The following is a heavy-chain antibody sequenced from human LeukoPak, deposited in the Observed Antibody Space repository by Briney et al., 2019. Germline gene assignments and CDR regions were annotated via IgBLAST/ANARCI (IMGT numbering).Heavy chain of an antibody. J-gene: IGHJ4*02. CDR2: IIPIFGTA. V-gene: IGHV1-69*13. Sequence: ASVKVSCKASGGTFSSYAISWVRQAPGQELEWMGGIIPIFGTANYAQKFQGRVTITADESTSTAYMELSSLRSEDTAVYYCARGEEYQLLGLFDYWGQGTLVTVSS. D-gene: IGHD2-2*01. CDR1: GGTFSSYA. CDR3: ARGEEYQLLGLFDY.